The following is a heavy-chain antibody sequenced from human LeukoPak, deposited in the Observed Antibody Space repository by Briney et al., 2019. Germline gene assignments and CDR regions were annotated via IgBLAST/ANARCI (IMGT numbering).Heavy chain of an antibody. CDR2: TYYRSKWYT. V-gene: IGHV6-1*01. D-gene: IGHD7-27*01. J-gene: IGHJ4*02. Sequence: SQTLSLTCAIPGDSVSSANTAWNWIRQSPSRGLEWLGRTYYRSKWYTDYAVSVKSRLTINPDTSKNQFSLHLNSLSPEDTAVYYCARGWGFDFWGQGTLVTVSS. CDR3: ARGWGFDF. CDR1: GDSVSSANTA.